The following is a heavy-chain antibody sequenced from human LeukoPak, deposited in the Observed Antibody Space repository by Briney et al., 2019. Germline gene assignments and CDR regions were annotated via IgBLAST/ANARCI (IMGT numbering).Heavy chain of an antibody. CDR3: ARHNRPATDDFWSGYYFRILSPFDY. D-gene: IGHD3-3*01. CDR1: GYSISSGYY. Sequence: SETLSLTCAVSGYSISSGYYWGWTRPPPGKGLEWIGSIYHSGSTYYNPSLKSPVTISVDTPKNQFSLKLSSVTAADTAVYYCARHNRPATDDFWSGYYFRILSPFDYWGQGTLVTVSS. V-gene: IGHV4-38-2*01. J-gene: IGHJ4*02. CDR2: IYHSGST.